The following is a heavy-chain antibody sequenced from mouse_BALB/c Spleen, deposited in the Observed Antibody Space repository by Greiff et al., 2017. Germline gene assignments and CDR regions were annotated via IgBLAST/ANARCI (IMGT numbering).Heavy chain of an antibody. CDR3: ARRATVPFDY. CDR1: GYTFTDYA. J-gene: IGHJ2*01. V-gene: IGHV1S137*01. Sequence: VQLRQSGAELVRPGVSVKISCKGSGYTFTDYAMHWVKQSHAKSLEWIGVISTYYGDASYNQKFKGKATMTVDKSSSTAYMELARLTSEDSAIYYCARRATVPFDYWGQGTTLTVSS. D-gene: IGHD1-1*01. CDR2: ISTYYGDA.